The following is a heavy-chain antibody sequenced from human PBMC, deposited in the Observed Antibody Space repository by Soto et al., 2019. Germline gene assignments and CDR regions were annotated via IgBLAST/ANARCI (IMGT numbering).Heavy chain of an antibody. D-gene: IGHD6-19*01. CDR1: GGSISSSNW. Sequence: PSETLSLTCAVSGGSISSSNWWSWVRQPPGKGLEWIGEIYHSGSTSYNPSLKSRVTISVDKSKNQFSLKLSSVTAADTAVYYCARVAVAAYYYYYGMDVWGQGTTVTVS. J-gene: IGHJ6*02. CDR3: ARVAVAAYYYYYGMDV. CDR2: IYHSGST. V-gene: IGHV4-4*02.